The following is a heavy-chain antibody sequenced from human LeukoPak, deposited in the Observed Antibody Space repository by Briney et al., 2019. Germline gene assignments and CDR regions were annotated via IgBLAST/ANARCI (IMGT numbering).Heavy chain of an antibody. CDR3: ARARLLGPTGVAVFDI. V-gene: IGHV1-69*06. CDR2: ILPIFNTS. J-gene: IGHJ3*02. CDR1: GGTFSSYA. D-gene: IGHD2-8*02. Sequence: ASVKVSCKASGGTFSSYAVTWVRQAPGHGLEWMGGILPIFNTSNYAQKLQGRVTITADKSTSTVYMELSTLRSEDTAVYYCARARLLGPTGVAVFDIWGQGTMVTVSS.